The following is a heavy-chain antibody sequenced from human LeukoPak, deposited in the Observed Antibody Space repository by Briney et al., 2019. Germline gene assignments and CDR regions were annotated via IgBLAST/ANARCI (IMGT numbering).Heavy chain of an antibody. V-gene: IGHV3-23*01. D-gene: IGHD6-19*01. J-gene: IGHJ4*02. CDR2: VTGDSGTI. Sequence: GGSLRLSCTASGFTFSSFAMNWVRQVPGKGLEWVSVVTGDSGTIHYSDSVKGRFTISRGNSKNTLYLQMNSLRAEDTAVYYCARVDWNYSTGWLLDYWGQGTLVTVSS. CDR3: ARVDWNYSTGWLLDY. CDR1: GFTFSSFA.